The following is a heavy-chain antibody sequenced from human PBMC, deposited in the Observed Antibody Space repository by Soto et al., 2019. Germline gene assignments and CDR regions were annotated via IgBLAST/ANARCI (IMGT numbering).Heavy chain of an antibody. V-gene: IGHV1-69*13. J-gene: IGHJ5*02. CDR1: GGTFSSYA. CDR2: IIPIFGTA. D-gene: IGHD3-10*01. Sequence: GASVKVSCKASGGTFSSYAISWVRQAPGQGLEWMGGIIPIFGTANYAQKFQGRVTITANESTSTAYLELSSLRSEDTAVYYCARRDISGVYYMTWFDPWGQGTLVTVSS. CDR3: ARRDISGVYYMTWFDP.